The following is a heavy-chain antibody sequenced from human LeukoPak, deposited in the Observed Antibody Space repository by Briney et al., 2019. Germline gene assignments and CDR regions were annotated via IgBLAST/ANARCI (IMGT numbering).Heavy chain of an antibody. J-gene: IGHJ4*02. CDR2: VFHTGSA. CDR1: GYSIRSGYY. Sequence: SETLSLTCTVSGYSIRSGYYWGWIRQAPGKGLEWIASVFHTGSAYYNPSPKSRVTISADTSKNDFSLNLSSVTAADTAVYYCARFGSGWWYNDYWGQGTLVTVSS. V-gene: IGHV4-38-2*02. CDR3: ARFGSGWWYNDY. D-gene: IGHD6-19*01.